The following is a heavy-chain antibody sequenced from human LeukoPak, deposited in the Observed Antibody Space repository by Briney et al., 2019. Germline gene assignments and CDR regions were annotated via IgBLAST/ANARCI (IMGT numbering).Heavy chain of an antibody. CDR2: ISGSGGST. CDR1: GFTFSGYA. J-gene: IGHJ4*02. V-gene: IGHV3-23*01. D-gene: IGHD6-13*01. CDR3: AKLQQLVVGTVDY. Sequence: GGSLRLSCAASGFTFSGYAMSWVRQAPGKGLEWVSSISGSGGSTYYADSVKGRFTISRDNSKNTLCLQMNSLRAEDTALNYCAKLQQLVVGTVDYWGQGTLVTVSP.